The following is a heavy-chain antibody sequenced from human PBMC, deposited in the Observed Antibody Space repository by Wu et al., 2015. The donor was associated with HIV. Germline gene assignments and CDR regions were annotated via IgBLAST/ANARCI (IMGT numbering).Heavy chain of an antibody. CDR3: ARDQRWGATTSFRFDP. V-gene: IGHV1-69*12. J-gene: IGHJ5*02. Sequence: QVQLVQSGAEVKKPGSSVKVSCKSFGGTFRRYAISWVRQAPGQGLEWMGGILPTFGTADYAQKFQDRVTITADESTSTVYMELRSLRSEDTAVYYCARDQRWGATTSFRFDPWGQGTLVIVSS. CDR2: ILPTFGTA. CDR1: GGTFRRYA. D-gene: IGHD1-26*01.